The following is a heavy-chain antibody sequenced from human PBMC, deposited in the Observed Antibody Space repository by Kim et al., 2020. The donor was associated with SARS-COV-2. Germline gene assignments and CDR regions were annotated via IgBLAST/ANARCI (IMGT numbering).Heavy chain of an antibody. CDR2: INYSGGT. J-gene: IGHJ4*02. CDR1: GDSITTTIYY. Sequence: SETLSLTCSVSGDSITTTIYYCAWIRQPPGKGLEWIAAINYSGGTYYEPSLNSRGTIAMDTSKNQCSLRLRSVTAADTAVYYCGRGRMGHDEFDHWGQGTLVTVSS. V-gene: IGHV4-39*01. CDR3: GRGRMGHDEFDH. D-gene: IGHD1-26*01.